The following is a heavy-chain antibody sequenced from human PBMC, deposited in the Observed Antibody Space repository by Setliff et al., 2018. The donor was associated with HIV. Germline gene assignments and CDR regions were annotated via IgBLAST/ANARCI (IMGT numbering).Heavy chain of an antibody. D-gene: IGHD6-13*01. V-gene: IGHV4-61*09. CDR2: IYTSGST. Sequence: PSETLSLTCTVSGGSISSDNYYWSWIRQPAGKGLEWIGHIYTSGSTNYNPSLRSRVTISVDTSKNQFSLKLSSVTAADTAVYYCARDEHGYNSNWYGVDWGQGSLVTVSS. CDR1: GGSISSDNYY. CDR3: ARDEHGYNSNWYGVD. J-gene: IGHJ4*02.